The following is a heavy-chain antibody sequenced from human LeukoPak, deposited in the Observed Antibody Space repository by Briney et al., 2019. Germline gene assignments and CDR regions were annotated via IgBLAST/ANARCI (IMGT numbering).Heavy chain of an antibody. Sequence: PGGSLRLSCAASGFTVSSNYMSWVRQAPGKGLEWVSVIYIGGTTYYADSVKGRFTISRDNSKNTLYLQMNSLRAEDTAVYYCARSPEVPRINYYYYHMDVWGKGSTVTVSS. J-gene: IGHJ6*03. CDR2: IYIGGTT. D-gene: IGHD2/OR15-2a*01. CDR1: GFTVSSNY. V-gene: IGHV3-53*01. CDR3: ARSPEVPRINYYYYHMDV.